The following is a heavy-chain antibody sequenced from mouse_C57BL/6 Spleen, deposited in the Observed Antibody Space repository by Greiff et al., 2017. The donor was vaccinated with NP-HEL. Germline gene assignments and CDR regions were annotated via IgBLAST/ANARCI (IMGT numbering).Heavy chain of an antibody. V-gene: IGHV5-4*01. J-gene: IGHJ1*03. Sequence: EVHLVESGGGLVKPGGSLKLSCAASGFTFSSYAMSWVRQTPETRLEWVATISDGGSYTYYPDNVKGRFTISRDNAKNNLYLQMSHLKSEDTAMYYCARKDFWYFDVWGTGTTVTVSS. CDR2: ISDGGSYT. CDR3: ARKDFWYFDV. CDR1: GFTFSSYA.